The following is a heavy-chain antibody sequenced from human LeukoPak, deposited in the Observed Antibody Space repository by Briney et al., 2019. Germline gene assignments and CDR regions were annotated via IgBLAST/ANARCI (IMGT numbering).Heavy chain of an antibody. J-gene: IGHJ6*03. CDR1: GYTFTSYD. CDR3: ARAVPASPWGYYYYMDV. V-gene: IGHV1-8*03. CDR2: MNPNSGNT. Sequence: ASVKVSCKASGYTFTSYDINWVRQATGQGLEWMGWMNPNSGNTGYAQKFQGRVTITRNTSISTAYMELSSLRSEDTAVYYCARAVPASPWGYYYYMDVWGKGTMVTVSS. D-gene: IGHD2-2*01.